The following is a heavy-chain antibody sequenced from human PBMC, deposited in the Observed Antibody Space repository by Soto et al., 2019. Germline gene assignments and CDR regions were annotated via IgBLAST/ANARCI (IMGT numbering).Heavy chain of an antibody. J-gene: IGHJ3*02. CDR1: GGSISSSSYY. CDR3: ARLLRVRAFDI. Sequence: SETLSLTCTVSGGSISSSSYYWGWIRQPPGKGLEWIGSIYYSGSTYYNPSLKSRVTISVDTSRNQFSLKLSSVTAADTAVYYCARLLRVRAFDIWGQGTMVTVSS. V-gene: IGHV4-39*01. CDR2: IYYSGST. D-gene: IGHD4-17*01.